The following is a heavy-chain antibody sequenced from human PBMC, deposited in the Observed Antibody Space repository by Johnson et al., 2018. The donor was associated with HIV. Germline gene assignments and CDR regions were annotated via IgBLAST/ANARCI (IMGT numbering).Heavy chain of an antibody. CDR2: IWYDGNNK. D-gene: IGHD2-21*02. V-gene: IGHV3-33*02. J-gene: IGHJ3*02. CDR3: ARPHIVVVTAGYAFDI. CDR1: GFTFRSNW. Sequence: VQLVESGGGVVQPGRSLRLSCAASGFTFRSNWMNWVRQAPGKGLQWVAAIWYDGNNKYYADSVRGRFTISRDNSRNTLFLQMNSLRAEDTGVYYCARPHIVVVTAGYAFDIWGQGTMVIVSS.